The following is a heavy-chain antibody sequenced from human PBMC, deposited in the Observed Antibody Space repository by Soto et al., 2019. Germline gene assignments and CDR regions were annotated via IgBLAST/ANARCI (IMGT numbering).Heavy chain of an antibody. J-gene: IGHJ6*03. CDR1: GFSPSTRGVR. Sequence: QITMRESGPTLVRPTQTLTLTCTFSGFSPSTRGVRVGWIRQPPGKALEWLAVIYLDDDKRYSPSLKTRLTITSDTAEDQVVLTMTNMDPVDTATYFCAHGYCSNSSCHPHYYYYMDVWGEGTTVTVSS. V-gene: IGHV2-5*02. CDR2: IYLDDDK. CDR3: AHGYCSNSSCHPHYYYYMDV. D-gene: IGHD2-2*01.